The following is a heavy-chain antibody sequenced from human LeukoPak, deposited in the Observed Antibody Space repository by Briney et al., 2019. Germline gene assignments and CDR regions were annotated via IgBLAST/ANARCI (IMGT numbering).Heavy chain of an antibody. CDR1: GYTFTGYY. Sequence: ASVKVSCTASGYTFTGYYMHWVRQAPGQGLEWMGCINPNSGGTSYAQKFQGRVTMTRDTSISTAYMELSRLRSDDTAVYYCARVGPYNWNDINYWGQGTLVTVSS. D-gene: IGHD1-1*01. V-gene: IGHV1-2*02. CDR2: INPNSGGT. CDR3: ARVGPYNWNDINY. J-gene: IGHJ4*02.